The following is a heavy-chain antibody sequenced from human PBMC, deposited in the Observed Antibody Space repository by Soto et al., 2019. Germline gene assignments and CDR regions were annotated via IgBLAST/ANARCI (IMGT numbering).Heavy chain of an antibody. D-gene: IGHD3-3*01. CDR2: IYQSGRT. J-gene: IGHJ6*02. CDR3: AREMTVFGVAPGGGWDV. CDR1: GGSINTFDFS. Sequence: SETLSLTCAVSGGSINTFDFSWSWIRQPPGRGLEWIGSIYQSGRTYYIPSLKSRVTMSLEKSKNQFSLKINSFVAADTAIYYCAREMTVFGVAPGGGWDVWGQGTTVTVSS. V-gene: IGHV4-30-2*01.